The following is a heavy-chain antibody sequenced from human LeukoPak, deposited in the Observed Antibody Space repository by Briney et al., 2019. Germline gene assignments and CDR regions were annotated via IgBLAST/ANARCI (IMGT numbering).Heavy chain of an antibody. V-gene: IGHV4-34*01. CDR2: INHSGST. CDR1: GGSFSGYY. Sequence: KPSETLSLTCAVYGGSFSGYYWSWIRQPPGKGLEWIGEINHSGSTNYNPSLKSRVTISVDTSKNQFSLKLSSVTAADTAVYYCARGMWLVRYYYYMDVWGKGTTVTVSS. J-gene: IGHJ6*03. CDR3: ARGMWLVRYYYYMDV. D-gene: IGHD6-19*01.